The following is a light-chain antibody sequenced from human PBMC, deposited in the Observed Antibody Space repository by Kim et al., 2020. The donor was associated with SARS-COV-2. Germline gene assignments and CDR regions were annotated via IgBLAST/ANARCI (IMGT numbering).Light chain of an antibody. V-gene: IGKV1-27*01. Sequence: ASVGDRLTITCRASQGISNYLAWYQQKPGKVPKLLIYAASTLQSGGPSRFSGSGSGTDFTLTISSLQPEDVATYYCTIYNSVPLTFGPGTKVDIK. CDR1: QGISNY. CDR2: AAS. CDR3: TIYNSVPLT. J-gene: IGKJ3*01.